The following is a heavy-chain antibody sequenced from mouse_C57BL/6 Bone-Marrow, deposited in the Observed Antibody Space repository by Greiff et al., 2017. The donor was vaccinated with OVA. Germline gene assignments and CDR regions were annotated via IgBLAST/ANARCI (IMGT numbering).Heavy chain of an antibody. CDR3: ARVGYDYDDAWFAY. Sequence: VQLKESGPGLVKPSQSLSLTCSVTGYSITSGYYWNWIRQFPGNKLEWMGYISYDGSNNYNPSLKNRISITRDTSKNQFFLKLNSVTTEDTATYYCARVGYDYDDAWFAYWGQGTLVTVSA. D-gene: IGHD2-4*01. J-gene: IGHJ3*01. CDR2: ISYDGSN. V-gene: IGHV3-6*01. CDR1: GYSITSGYY.